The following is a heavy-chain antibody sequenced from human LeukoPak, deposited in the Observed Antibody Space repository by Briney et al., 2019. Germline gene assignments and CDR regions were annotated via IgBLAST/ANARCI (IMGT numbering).Heavy chain of an antibody. J-gene: IGHJ3*02. V-gene: IGHV4-59*01. CDR2: IYYSGST. Sequence: SETLSLNCTVSGGSISSYYWSWIRKPPGKGLEWLGYIYYSGSTNYNPSLKSRVTISVDTSKNQFSLKLSSVTAADTAVYYCARGGSSGYYNDAFDIWGQGTMVTVSS. CDR1: GGSISSYY. CDR3: ARGGSSGYYNDAFDI. D-gene: IGHD3-22*01.